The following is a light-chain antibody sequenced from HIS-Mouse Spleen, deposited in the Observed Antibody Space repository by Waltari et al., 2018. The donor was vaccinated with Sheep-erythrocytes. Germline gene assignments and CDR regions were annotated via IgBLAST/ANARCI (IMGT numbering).Light chain of an antibody. CDR2: GAS. J-gene: IGKJ4*01. CDR1: QSVSSSY. CDR3: QQYGSSPPLT. V-gene: IGKV3-20*01. Sequence: EIVLTQSPGTLSSSPGERATLSCRASQSVSSSYLAWYQQKPGQAPRLLIYGASSRATGIPDRFSGSGSETDFTLTISRLEPEDFAVYYCQQYGSSPPLTFGGGTKVEIK.